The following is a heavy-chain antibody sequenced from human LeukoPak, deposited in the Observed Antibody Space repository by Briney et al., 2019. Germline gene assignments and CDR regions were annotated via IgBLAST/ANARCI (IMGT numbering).Heavy chain of an antibody. J-gene: IGHJ4*02. V-gene: IGHV5-51*01. Sequence: GESLKISCRGSGYSFTTYWIGWVRQMPGKGLEWMGIIYPGDSDTRYSPSFQGQVTMSADKSVNTAYLQWSSLKASDTAMYYCARRQGCSSTSCPPDSWGQGTLVTVSS. CDR2: IYPGDSDT. D-gene: IGHD2-2*01. CDR3: ARRQGCSSTSCPPDS. CDR1: GYSFTTYW.